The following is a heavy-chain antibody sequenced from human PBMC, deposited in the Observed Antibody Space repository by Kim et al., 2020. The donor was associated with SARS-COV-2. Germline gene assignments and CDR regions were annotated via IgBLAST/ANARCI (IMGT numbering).Heavy chain of an antibody. J-gene: IGHJ4*02. V-gene: IGHV3-33*01. CDR2: SNK. Sequence: SNKYYADSVKGRFTISRDNSKNTLYLQMNSLRAEDTAVYYCARSSSEFDYWGQGTLVTVSS. CDR3: ARSSSEFDY. D-gene: IGHD6-6*01.